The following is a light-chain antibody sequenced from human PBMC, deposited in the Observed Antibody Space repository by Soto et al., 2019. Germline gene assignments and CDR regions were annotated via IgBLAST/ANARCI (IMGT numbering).Light chain of an antibody. CDR1: SSDVGSYNY. CDR2: EVS. J-gene: IGLJ1*01. CDR3: SSYTSSSTL. V-gene: IGLV2-14*01. Sequence: QSVLTQPASVSGSPGQSITISCTGTSSDVGSYNYVSWYQQHPGKAPKRMIYEVSDRPSGISSRFSGSKSGNTASLTISGLQPEDEADYSCSSYTSSSTLFGTGTKVTVL.